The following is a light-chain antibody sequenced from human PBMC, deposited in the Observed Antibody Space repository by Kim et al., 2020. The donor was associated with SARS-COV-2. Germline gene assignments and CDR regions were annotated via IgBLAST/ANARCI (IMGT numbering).Light chain of an antibody. CDR2: GAS. CDR3: QQYGSSFT. J-gene: IGKJ3*01. CDR1: QSVSSSY. V-gene: IGKV3-20*01. Sequence: LSPGESATLSCRASQSVSSSYLAWYQQKPGQAPRLLTYGASSRATGIPDRFSGSGSGTDFTLTISRLEPEDFAVYYCQQYGSSFTFGPGTKVDIK.